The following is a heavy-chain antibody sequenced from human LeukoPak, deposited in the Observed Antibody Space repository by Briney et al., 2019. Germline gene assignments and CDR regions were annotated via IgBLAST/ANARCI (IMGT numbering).Heavy chain of an antibody. Sequence: PSETLSLTCTVSGGSISTYYWSWIRQPAGKGLEWIGRIYTSGSTNYNPSLKSRVTMSVDTSKSQFSLRLNSVTAADTAVYYCARHRSGSSWFAPWGQGTLVTVSS. V-gene: IGHV4-4*07. CDR3: ARHRSGSSWFAP. CDR1: GGSISTYY. D-gene: IGHD6-19*01. CDR2: IYTSGST. J-gene: IGHJ5*02.